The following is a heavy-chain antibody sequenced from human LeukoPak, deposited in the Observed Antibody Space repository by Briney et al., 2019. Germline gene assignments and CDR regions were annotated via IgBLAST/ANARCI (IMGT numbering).Heavy chain of an antibody. D-gene: IGHD3-10*01. J-gene: IGHJ4*02. CDR2: IRYDGSNK. V-gene: IGHV3-30*02. CDR1: GFTFSRYG. CDR3: AKDSAAPITITMVRGRWYFDF. Sequence: GGSLRLSCGASGFTFSRYGMHWVRQAPGKGLEWVAFIRYDGSNKYQADSVKGRFTISRDNSKNMLYLQMSSLRAEDTAVYYCAKDSAAPITITMVRGRWYFDFWGQGTLVTVSS.